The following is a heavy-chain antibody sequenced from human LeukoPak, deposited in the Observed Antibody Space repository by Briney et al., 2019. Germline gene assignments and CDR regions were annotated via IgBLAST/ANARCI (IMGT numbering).Heavy chain of an antibody. D-gene: IGHD3-22*01. CDR2: VYSTGST. CDR1: GVSISGHY. V-gene: IGHV4-59*08. CDR3: ARHYDPPSYYSNYFDY. Sequence: RTSETLSLTCTVSGVSISGHYWSWLRQPPGKGLEWIGYVYSTGSTHYNPSLKSRVTMSLDTSKNQFSLQLLSVTAADTAMYYCARHYDPPSYYSNYFDYWGQGALITVSS. J-gene: IGHJ4*02.